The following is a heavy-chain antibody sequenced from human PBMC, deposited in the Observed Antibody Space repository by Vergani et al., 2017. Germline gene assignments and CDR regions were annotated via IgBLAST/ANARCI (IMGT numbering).Heavy chain of an antibody. Sequence: VQLLESGGGLVQPGGSLRLSCAASGFTFSSYAMSWVRQAPGKGLEWIGEIYHSGSTNYNPSLKSRVTISVDKSKNQFSLKLSSVTAADTAVYYCARVPSSWGQGTLVTVSS. D-gene: IGHD6-13*01. CDR1: GFTFSSYAM. CDR2: IYHSGST. J-gene: IGHJ4*02. CDR3: ARVPSS. V-gene: IGHV4-4*02.